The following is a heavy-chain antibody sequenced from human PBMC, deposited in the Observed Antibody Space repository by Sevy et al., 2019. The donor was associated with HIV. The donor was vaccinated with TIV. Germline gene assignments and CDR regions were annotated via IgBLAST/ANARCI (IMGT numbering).Heavy chain of an antibody. J-gene: IGHJ6*02. V-gene: IGHV3-53*01. CDR2: IYSGEYT. CDR1: GFTVSSKY. Sequence: GGSLRLSCAASGFTVSSKYMSWVRQATGKGLEWVSVIYSGEYTYYADSVKGRFTISRDISKNTLNLEMNNLRAEDTAIYYCATTSTPLYYYALDVWGQGTTVTVSS. CDR3: ATTSTPLYYYALDV. D-gene: IGHD1-26*01.